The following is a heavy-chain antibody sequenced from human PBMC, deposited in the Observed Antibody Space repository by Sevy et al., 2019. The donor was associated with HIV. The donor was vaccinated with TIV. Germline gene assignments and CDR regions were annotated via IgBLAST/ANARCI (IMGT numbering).Heavy chain of an antibody. Sequence: ASVMVSCKASGYTFTGYYMHWVRQAPGQGLAWMGWINPNSGGTNYAQKFQGRVTMTRDTSISTAYMELSRLRSDDTAVYYCARDNDYYGSGRSYFDYWGQGTLVTVSS. J-gene: IGHJ4*02. CDR3: ARDNDYYGSGRSYFDY. V-gene: IGHV1-2*02. CDR2: INPNSGGT. D-gene: IGHD3-10*01. CDR1: GYTFTGYY.